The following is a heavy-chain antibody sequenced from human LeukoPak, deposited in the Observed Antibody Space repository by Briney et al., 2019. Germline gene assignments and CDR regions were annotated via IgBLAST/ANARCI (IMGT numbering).Heavy chain of an antibody. V-gene: IGHV3-23*01. CDR3: AKDTSGLRFLEWLLWGYFDY. Sequence: GGSLRLSCAASGFTFSSYAMSWVRQAPGKGLEGVSAISGSGGSTYYADSVKGRFTISRDNSKNTLYLQMNSLRAEDTAVYYCAKDTSGLRFLEWLLWGYFDYWGQGTLVTVSS. D-gene: IGHD3-3*01. CDR2: ISGSGGST. J-gene: IGHJ4*02. CDR1: GFTFSSYA.